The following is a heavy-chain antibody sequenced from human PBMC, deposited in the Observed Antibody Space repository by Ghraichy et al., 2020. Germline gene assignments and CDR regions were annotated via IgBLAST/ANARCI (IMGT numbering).Heavy chain of an antibody. CDR2: IYSGGST. CDR1: GFTVSSNY. Sequence: GGSLRLSCAASGFTVSSNYMSWVRQVPGKGLEWVSVIYSGGSTYYADSVKGRFTISRDNSKNTLYLQMNSLRAEDTAVYYCAGGELLRGPNAFDIWGQGTMVTVSS. CDR3: AGGELLRGPNAFDI. J-gene: IGHJ3*02. V-gene: IGHV3-53*01. D-gene: IGHD1-26*01.